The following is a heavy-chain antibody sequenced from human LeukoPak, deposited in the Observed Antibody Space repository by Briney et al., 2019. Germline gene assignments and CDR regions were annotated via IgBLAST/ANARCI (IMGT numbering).Heavy chain of an antibody. J-gene: IGHJ4*02. D-gene: IGHD6-13*01. CDR1: GYSFNSYW. CDR3: ASTLDGYSSSWSPVY. Sequence: GESLKISCKGSGYSFNSYWIGWVRQMPGKGLEWMGIIYPGDSDTRYSPSFQGQVTISADKAISTAYLQWSSLKASDTAMYYCASTLDGYSSSWSPVYWGQGTLVTVSS. V-gene: IGHV5-51*01. CDR2: IYPGDSDT.